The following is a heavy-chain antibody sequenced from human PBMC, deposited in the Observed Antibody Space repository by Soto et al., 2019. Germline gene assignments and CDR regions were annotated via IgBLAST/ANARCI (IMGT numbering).Heavy chain of an antibody. CDR1: GFTFSSYS. J-gene: IGHJ4*02. V-gene: IGHV3-48*01. CDR2: ISSSSSTI. CDR3: ARDAISWWYHEKTDY. Sequence: GGSLRLSCAASGFTFSSYSMNWVRQAPGKGLEWVSYISSSSSTIYYADSVKGRFTISRDNAKNSLYLQMNSLRAEDTAVYYCARDAISWWYHEKTDYWGQGTLVTVSS. D-gene: IGHD2-15*01.